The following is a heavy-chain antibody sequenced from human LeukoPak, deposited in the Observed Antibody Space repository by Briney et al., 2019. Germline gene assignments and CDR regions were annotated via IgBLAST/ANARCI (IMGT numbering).Heavy chain of an antibody. D-gene: IGHD6-19*01. V-gene: IGHV3-23*01. J-gene: IGHJ5*02. CDR1: GFTFSSYA. Sequence: GGSLRLSCAASGFTFSSYAMSWVRQAPGKGLEWVSAISGSGGSTYYADSVKGRFTISRDNSKNTLYLQMSSLRAEDTAVYYCAKDPSSGWYENWFDPWGQGTLVTVSS. CDR2: ISGSGGST. CDR3: AKDPSSGWYENWFDP.